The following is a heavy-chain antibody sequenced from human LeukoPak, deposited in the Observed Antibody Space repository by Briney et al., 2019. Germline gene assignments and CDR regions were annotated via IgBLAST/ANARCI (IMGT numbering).Heavy chain of an antibody. CDR2: ISWNSGNI. D-gene: IGHD3-22*01. J-gene: IGHJ6*02. CDR3: AKDQGSYYDSSGYSTDYYYYGMDV. CDR1: GFTFDDYA. V-gene: IGHV3-9*01. Sequence: GGSLRLSCAASGFTFDDYAMHWVRQAPGKGLEWVSGISWNSGNIGYADSVKGRFTISRDNAKNSLYLQMNSLRAEDTALYYCAKDQGSYYDSSGYSTDYYYYGMDVWGQGTTVTVSS.